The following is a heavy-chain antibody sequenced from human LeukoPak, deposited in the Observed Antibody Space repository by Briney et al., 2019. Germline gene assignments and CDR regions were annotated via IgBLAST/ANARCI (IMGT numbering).Heavy chain of an antibody. Sequence: GGSLRLSCAASGFTVRSDYMSWVRQAPGKGLEWVSVIYSGGSTYYADSVKGRFTISRDNSKNTLYLQMNSLRAEDTAVYYCARVVGAAIYYMDVWGKGTTVTVSS. J-gene: IGHJ6*03. D-gene: IGHD2-21*02. CDR2: IYSGGST. CDR1: GFTVRSDY. V-gene: IGHV3-53*01. CDR3: ARVVGAAIYYMDV.